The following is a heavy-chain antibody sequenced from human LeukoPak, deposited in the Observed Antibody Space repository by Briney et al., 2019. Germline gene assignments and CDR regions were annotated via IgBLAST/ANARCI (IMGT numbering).Heavy chain of an antibody. CDR1: GYTFTSYG. CDR3: ARDFAATTIYCYYMDV. V-gene: IGHV1-18*01. CDR2: ISAYNGNT. Sequence: ASVKVSCKASGYTFTSYGISWVRQAPGQGLEWMGWISAYNGNTNYAQKLQGRVTMTTDTSTSTAYMELRSLRSDDTAVYYCARDFAATTIYCYYMDVWGKGTTVTVSS. J-gene: IGHJ6*03. D-gene: IGHD2-15*01.